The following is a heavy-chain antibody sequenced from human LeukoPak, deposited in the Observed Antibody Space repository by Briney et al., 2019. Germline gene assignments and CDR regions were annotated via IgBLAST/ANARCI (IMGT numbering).Heavy chain of an antibody. CDR1: GGSISSSSYY. D-gene: IGHD1-1*01. J-gene: IGHJ4*02. CDR3: VKKGQADDDGKPD. CDR2: IYYSGST. V-gene: IGHV4-39*07. Sequence: PSETLSLTCTVSGGSISSSSYYWGWIRQPPGKGLEWIGSIYYSGSTYYNPSLKSRVTISVDTSKNQFSLKLSSVTAADTAVYYCVKKGQADDDGKPDWGQGTLVTVSS.